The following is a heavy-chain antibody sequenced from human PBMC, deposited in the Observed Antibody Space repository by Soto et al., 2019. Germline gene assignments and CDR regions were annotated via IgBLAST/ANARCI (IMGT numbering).Heavy chain of an antibody. CDR3: ASSPSMVRGVPPYYYYGMDV. CDR1: GYSFTSYW. V-gene: IGHV5-10-1*01. D-gene: IGHD3-10*01. Sequence: PGESLKLSCEVSGYSFTSYWITWVRQMPGKGLEWMGRIDPSDSYTNYSPSFQGHVTISTDKSISTAYLQWSSLKASDTAMYYCASSPSMVRGVPPYYYYGMDVWGQGTTVTVSS. CDR2: IDPSDSYT. J-gene: IGHJ6*02.